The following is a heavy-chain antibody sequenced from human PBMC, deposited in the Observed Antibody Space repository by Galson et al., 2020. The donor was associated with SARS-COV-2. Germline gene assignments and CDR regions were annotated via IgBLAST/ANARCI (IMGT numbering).Heavy chain of an antibody. CDR1: GFTFSSYG. D-gene: IGHD1-26*01. CDR3: ARDLEVGATGDDS. CDR2: IWYDGSNK. Sequence: GGSLRLSCAASGFTFSSYGMHWVRQAPGKGLEWVAVIWYDGSNKYYADSVKGRFTIARDNSKNTLYLQMNSLRAEDTAVYYCARDLEVGATGDDSWGQGTLVTVSS. J-gene: IGHJ4*02. V-gene: IGHV3-33*01.